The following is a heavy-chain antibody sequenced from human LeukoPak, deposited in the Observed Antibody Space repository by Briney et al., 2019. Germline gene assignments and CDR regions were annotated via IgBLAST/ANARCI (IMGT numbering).Heavy chain of an antibody. Sequence: GGSLRLSCAASGFTFSSYSMNWVRQAPGKGLVWVSRIASDGSSTTYADSVKGRFSISRDNAKNTLYLQMNSLRVEDTAVYYCARGRPHGNDYWGQGTLVTVSS. V-gene: IGHV3-74*01. D-gene: IGHD4-23*01. J-gene: IGHJ4*02. CDR2: IASDGSST. CDR3: ARGRPHGNDY. CDR1: GFTFSSYS.